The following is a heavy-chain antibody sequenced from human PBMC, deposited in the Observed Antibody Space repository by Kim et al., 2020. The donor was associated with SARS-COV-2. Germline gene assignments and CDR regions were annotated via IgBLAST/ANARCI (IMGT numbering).Heavy chain of an antibody. J-gene: IGHJ6*02. CDR2: ISYDGSNK. Sequence: GGSLRLSCAASGFTFSSYGMHWVRQAPGKGLEWVAVISYDGSNKYYADSVKGRFTISRDNSKNTLYLQMNSLRAEDTAVYYCAREGGYGGYYYGMDVWGQGTTVTVSS. CDR1: GFTFSSYG. D-gene: IGHD1-26*01. CDR3: AREGGYGGYYYGMDV. V-gene: IGHV3-33*05.